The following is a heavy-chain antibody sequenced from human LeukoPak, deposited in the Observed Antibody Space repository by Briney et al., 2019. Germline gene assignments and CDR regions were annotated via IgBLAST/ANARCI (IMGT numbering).Heavy chain of an antibody. D-gene: IGHD3-10*01. CDR1: GFTFSSYS. Sequence: GGSLRLSCAASGFTFSSYSMNWVRQAPGKGLEWVSAISSSGSYIYYADSVKGRFTISRDNAKNTLYLQMNSLRAEDTAVYYCARSIAGGYSGSGSYQGDYWGQGTLVTVSS. CDR2: ISSSGSYI. J-gene: IGHJ4*02. V-gene: IGHV3-21*01. CDR3: ARSIAGGYSGSGSYQGDY.